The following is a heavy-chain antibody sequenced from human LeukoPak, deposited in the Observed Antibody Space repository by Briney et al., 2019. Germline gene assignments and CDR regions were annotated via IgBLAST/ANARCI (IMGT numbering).Heavy chain of an antibody. J-gene: IGHJ3*02. D-gene: IGHD4-17*01. V-gene: IGHV1-69*06. CDR2: IIPIFGAA. Sequence: SVKVSRKASGGTFSSYAFSWVRQAPGQGLEWMGGIIPIFGAANYAQRFQGRVTITADKSTSTTYMELSSLRSEDTAVYYCARDGETDYGDYKEGAFDIWGQGTMVTVSS. CDR3: ARDGETDYGDYKEGAFDI. CDR1: GGTFSSYA.